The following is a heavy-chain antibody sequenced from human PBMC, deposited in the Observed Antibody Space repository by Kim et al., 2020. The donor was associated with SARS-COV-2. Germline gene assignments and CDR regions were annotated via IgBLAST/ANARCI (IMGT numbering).Heavy chain of an antibody. D-gene: IGHD2-2*01. CDR3: ARDVRPQYCSSTSCYGWFDP. CDR1: GYTFTSYA. Sequence: ASVKVSCKASGYTFTSYAMHWVRQAPGQRLEWMGWINAGNGNTKYSQKFQGRVTITRDTSASTAYMELSSLRSEDTAVYYCARDVRPQYCSSTSCYGWFDPWGQGTLVTVSS. J-gene: IGHJ5*02. CDR2: INAGNGNT. V-gene: IGHV1-3*01.